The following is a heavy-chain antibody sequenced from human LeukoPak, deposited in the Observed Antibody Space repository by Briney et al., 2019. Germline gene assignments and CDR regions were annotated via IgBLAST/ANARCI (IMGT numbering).Heavy chain of an antibody. D-gene: IGHD4-11*01. Sequence: SETLSLTCTVSGGSISSSSYYWGWIRQPPGKGLEWIGEINHSGSTNYNPSLKSRVTISVDTSKNQFSLKLSSVTAADTAVYYCARGTTVTLDYYYYYMDVWGKGTTVTVSS. V-gene: IGHV4-39*07. CDR1: GGSISSSSYY. CDR2: INHSGST. CDR3: ARGTTVTLDYYYYYMDV. J-gene: IGHJ6*03.